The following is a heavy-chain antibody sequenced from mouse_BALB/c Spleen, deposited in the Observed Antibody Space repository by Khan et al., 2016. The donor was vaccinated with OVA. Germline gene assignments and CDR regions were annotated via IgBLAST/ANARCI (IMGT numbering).Heavy chain of an antibody. CDR3: AKGVWSYYYTLDY. J-gene: IGHJ4*01. CDR1: GFSLNDYG. V-gene: IGHV2-6-5*01. Sequence: QVQLKESGPGLVAPSQNLSITCTVSGFSLNDYGVSWIRQPPGKGLEWLGVIWGGGSTHYNSALKSRLSITKDNSKSQVFLKMSSLQSDDTAIFYCAKGVWSYYYTLDYWGQGTSVTVSS. CDR2: IWGGGST.